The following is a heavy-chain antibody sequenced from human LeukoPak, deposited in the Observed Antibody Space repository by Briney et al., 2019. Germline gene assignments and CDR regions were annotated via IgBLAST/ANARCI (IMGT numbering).Heavy chain of an antibody. CDR3: ARGGYSYGSDYDSSGYFDY. J-gene: IGHJ4*02. Sequence: PGGSLRLSCAASGFTFSSYAMHWVRQAPGKVLEWVAVISYDGSNKYYADSVKGRFTISRDNSKNTLYLQMNSLRAEDTAVYYCARGGYSYGSDYDSSGYFDYWGQGTLVTVSS. CDR2: ISYDGSNK. CDR1: GFTFSSYA. D-gene: IGHD3-22*01. V-gene: IGHV3-30-3*01.